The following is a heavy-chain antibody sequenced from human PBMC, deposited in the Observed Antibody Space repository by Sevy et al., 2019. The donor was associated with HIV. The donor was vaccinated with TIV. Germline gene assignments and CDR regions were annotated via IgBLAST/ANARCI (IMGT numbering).Heavy chain of an antibody. CDR2: ISYDGSNK. CDR1: GFTFSSYA. D-gene: IGHD2-15*01. V-gene: IGHV3-30-3*01. CDR3: ARDDNCSGGSCYSAYDYGMDV. J-gene: IGHJ6*02. Sequence: GGSLRLSCAASGFTFSSYAMHWVRQAPGKGLEWVAVISYDGSNKYYADSVKGRFTISRDNSKNTLYLQMNSLRAEDTAVYYCARDDNCSGGSCYSAYDYGMDVWGQGTTVTVSS.